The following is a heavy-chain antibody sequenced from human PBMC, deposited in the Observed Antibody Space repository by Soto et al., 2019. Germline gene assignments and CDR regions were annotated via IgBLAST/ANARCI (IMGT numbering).Heavy chain of an antibody. D-gene: IGHD5-18*01. CDR2: IWYDGSNK. Sequence: PGGSLRLSCAASGFTFSSYGMHWVRQAPGKGLEWVAVIWYDGSNKYYADSVKGRFTISRDNSKNTLYLQMNSLRAEDTAVYYCASGYSYGYDVDYWGQGTLVTVSS. V-gene: IGHV3-33*01. CDR3: ASGYSYGYDVDY. CDR1: GFTFSSYG. J-gene: IGHJ4*02.